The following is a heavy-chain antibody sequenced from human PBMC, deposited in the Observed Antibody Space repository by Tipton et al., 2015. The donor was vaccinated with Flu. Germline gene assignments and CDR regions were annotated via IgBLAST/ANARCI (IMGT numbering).Heavy chain of an antibody. V-gene: IGHV4-61*09. D-gene: IGHD3-16*01. CDR1: GGSISSGSHY. CDR2: LYTSGST. CDR3: ASPLLGGGAGYDAFDI. J-gene: IGHJ3*02. Sequence: LRLSCTVSGGSISSGSHYWSWIRQPAGRGLEWIGQLYTSGSTNYSPSLQSRVTLSVDTAKNQFSLKLSSVTAADTAVYYCASPLLGGGAGYDAFDIWGQGTMVTVSS.